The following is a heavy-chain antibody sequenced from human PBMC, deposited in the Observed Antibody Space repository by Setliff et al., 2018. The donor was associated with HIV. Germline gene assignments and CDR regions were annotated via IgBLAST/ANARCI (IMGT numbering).Heavy chain of an antibody. J-gene: IGHJ3*02. CDR1: GFVFTDHS. Sequence: PGGSLRLSCAASGFVFTDHSLHWVRQAPGKGLEWVAKIRQDGTDKYYVDSVRGRFTISRDNAKNSLYLQMDSLRAEDTAIYYCAGEGVVITRNAFDIWGLGTMVTVSS. CDR2: IRQDGTDK. CDR3: AGEGVVITRNAFDI. D-gene: IGHD3-3*01. V-gene: IGHV3-7*01.